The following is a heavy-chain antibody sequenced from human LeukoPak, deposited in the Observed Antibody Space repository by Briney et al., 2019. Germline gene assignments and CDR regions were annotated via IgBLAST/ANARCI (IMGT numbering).Heavy chain of an antibody. J-gene: IGHJ3*02. CDR1: GGSFSGYY. CDR3: ARRSIVGALDAFDI. CDR2: IYTSGST. V-gene: IGHV4-59*10. D-gene: IGHD1-26*01. Sequence: PSETLSLTCAVYGGSFSGYYWSWIRQPAGKGLEWIGRIYTSGSTNYNPSLKSRVTISVDTSKNQFSLKLSSVTAADTAVYYCARRSIVGALDAFDIWGQGTMVTVSS.